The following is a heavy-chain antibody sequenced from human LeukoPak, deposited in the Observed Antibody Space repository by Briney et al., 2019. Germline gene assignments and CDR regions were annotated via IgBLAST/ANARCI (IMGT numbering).Heavy chain of an antibody. Sequence: SQTLSLTCTVSGGSISSGGYYWSWIRQHPGKGLEWIGYIYYSGSTYYNPSLKSRVTISVDTSKNQFSLKLSSVTAADTAVYYCARGGLYSGYEYYFGYWGQGTLVTVSS. V-gene: IGHV4-31*03. J-gene: IGHJ4*02. CDR3: ARGGLYSGYEYYFGY. CDR1: GGSISSGGYY. D-gene: IGHD5-12*01. CDR2: IYYSGST.